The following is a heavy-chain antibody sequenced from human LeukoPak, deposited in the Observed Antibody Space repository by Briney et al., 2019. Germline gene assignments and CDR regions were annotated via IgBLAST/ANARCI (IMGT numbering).Heavy chain of an antibody. V-gene: IGHV3-48*01. Sequence: GGSLRLSCAASGFTFCDYSMNWVRQAPGKGLEWISYIGIDSGNTNYADSVKGRFTISGDKAKNSLYLQMNSLRVEDTAVYYCARDYKYAFDNWGQGTLVTVSS. CDR2: IGIDSGNT. CDR3: ARDYKYAFDN. CDR1: GFTFCDYS. D-gene: IGHD5-24*01. J-gene: IGHJ4*02.